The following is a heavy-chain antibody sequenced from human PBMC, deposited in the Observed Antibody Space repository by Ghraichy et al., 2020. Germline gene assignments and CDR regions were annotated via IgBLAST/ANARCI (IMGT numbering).Heavy chain of an antibody. D-gene: IGHD3-16*02. Sequence: GGSLRLSCAASGFTFSDHYMDWVRQAPGKGLEWVGRTRNKANSYTTEHAASVKGRFTISRDDSKNSLYLQMNSLKTEDTAVYYCARAQKMITFGGVIVTYGMDVWGQGTTVTVSS. V-gene: IGHV3-72*01. J-gene: IGHJ6*02. CDR3: ARAQKMITFGGVIVTYGMDV. CDR1: GFTFSDHY. CDR2: TRNKANSYTT.